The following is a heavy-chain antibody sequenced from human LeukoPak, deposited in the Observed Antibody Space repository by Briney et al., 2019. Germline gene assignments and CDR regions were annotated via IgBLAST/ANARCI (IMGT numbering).Heavy chain of an antibody. D-gene: IGHD3-3*01. CDR1: GYTFTGYY. CDR3: ARGIFGVHYYYYYYMDV. CDR2: INPNSGGT. J-gene: IGHJ6*03. V-gene: IGHV1-2*02. Sequence: ASVKVSCKASGYTFTGYYMHWVRQAPGQGLEWMGWINPNSGGTNYAQKFQGRVTMTRDTSISTAYMELSRLRSDDTAVYYCARGIFGVHYYYYYYMDVWGKGTTVTVSS.